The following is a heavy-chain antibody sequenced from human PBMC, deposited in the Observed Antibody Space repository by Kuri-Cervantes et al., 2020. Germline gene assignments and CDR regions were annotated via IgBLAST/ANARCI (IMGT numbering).Heavy chain of an antibody. CDR1: GGSISSYY. D-gene: IGHD6-13*01. V-gene: IGHV4-4*07. CDR3: ARGGHGSYWYPLDY. Sequence: SETLSLTCTVSGGSISSYYWSWIRQPAGKGLEWIGRIYTSGSTNYNPSLQSRVTISVDTSKNQFSLRLSSVTAADTAVYYCARGGHGSYWYPLDYWGQGTLVTVSS. CDR2: IYTSGST. J-gene: IGHJ4*02.